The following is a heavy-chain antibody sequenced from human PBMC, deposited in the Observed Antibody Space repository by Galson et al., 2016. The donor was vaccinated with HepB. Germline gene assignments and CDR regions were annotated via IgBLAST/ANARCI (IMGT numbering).Heavy chain of an antibody. D-gene: IGHD2-15*01. V-gene: IGHV3-23*01. Sequence: SLRLSCAASGFTFSSYAMSWVRQAPGKGLEWVSGISGDGGTTYYKDSVKGRFTISRDNSNNTLYLQMNSLRADDTAVYYCAKRRTYCSGGRCHSGWFDPWGQGTLVTVSS. CDR1: GFTFSSYA. J-gene: IGHJ5*02. CDR3: AKRRTYCSGGRCHSGWFDP. CDR2: ISGDGGTT.